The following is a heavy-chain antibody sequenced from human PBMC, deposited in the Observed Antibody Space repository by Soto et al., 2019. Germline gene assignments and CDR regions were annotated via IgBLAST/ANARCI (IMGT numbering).Heavy chain of an antibody. Sequence: PSETLSLTCTVAGDSFSRNSYYWGWVRQSPGKGLEWIGARSYGGTTYYSPSLESRVTISGDTSKNQFSLKLSSVTAADTAVYYCARSRTTVTPSGFQHWGQGTLVTVSS. CDR3: ARSRTTVTPSGFQH. V-gene: IGHV4-39*07. CDR2: RSYGGTT. J-gene: IGHJ1*01. D-gene: IGHD4-17*01. CDR1: GDSFSRNSYY.